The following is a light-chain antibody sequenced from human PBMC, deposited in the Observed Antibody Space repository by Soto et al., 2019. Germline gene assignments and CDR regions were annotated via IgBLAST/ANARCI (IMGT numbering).Light chain of an antibody. CDR1: SSNIGAGYD. J-gene: IGLJ1*01. CDR2: GNN. Sequence: QSVLTQPPSVSGAPGQRVTISCTGSSSNIGAGYDVHWYQQLPGTAPKLLIYGNNNRPSGVPDRFSGSKSGTSASLAITGLQAEDEADYDCQSYDSSLSGYVFGTGTEVTVL. V-gene: IGLV1-40*01. CDR3: QSYDSSLSGYV.